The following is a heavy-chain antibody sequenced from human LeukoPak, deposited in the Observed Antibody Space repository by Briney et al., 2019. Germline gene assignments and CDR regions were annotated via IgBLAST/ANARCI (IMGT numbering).Heavy chain of an antibody. CDR1: GYTFSTYY. V-gene: IGHV1-46*01. Sequence: ASVKVSCEASGYTFSTYYMHWVRQAPGQGLEWVGVINPTGGTTTYAQKFQGRVTMTRDTSSSTVYMELSSLRIEDTAVYYCSRDLGGSYNDYWGQGTRVTVSS. CDR3: SRDLGGSYNDY. J-gene: IGHJ4*02. D-gene: IGHD1-26*01. CDR2: INPTGGTT.